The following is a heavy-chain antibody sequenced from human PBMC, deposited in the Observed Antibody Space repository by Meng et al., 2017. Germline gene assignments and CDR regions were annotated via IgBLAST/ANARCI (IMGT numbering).Heavy chain of an antibody. V-gene: IGHV4-34*01. CDR1: GGSFSGYY. Sequence: SQTPSLTCAVYGGSFSGYYWSWIRQPPGKGLEWIGEINHSGSTNYNPSLKSRVTISVDTSKNQFSLKLSSVTAADTAVYYCARGVEDSSGWYSRFDYWGQGTLVTVSS. J-gene: IGHJ4*02. CDR3: ARGVEDSSGWYSRFDY. CDR2: INHSGST. D-gene: IGHD6-19*01.